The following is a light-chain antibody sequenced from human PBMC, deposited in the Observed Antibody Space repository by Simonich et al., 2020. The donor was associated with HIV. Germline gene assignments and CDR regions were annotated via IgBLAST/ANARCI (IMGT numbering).Light chain of an antibody. V-gene: IGKV4-1*01. CDR3: QQYYSTPTT. Sequence: DIVMTQSQDSLAVSLGERATIDCMSSQRVLFTSNNMNYFVGYQQKPGQPPKLLIYWAATRECGVPNRFSGSGSGTDFTLTISSLQAEDVAVYYCQQYYSTPTTFGPGTKVDIK. CDR2: WAA. J-gene: IGKJ3*01. CDR1: QRVLFTSNNMNY.